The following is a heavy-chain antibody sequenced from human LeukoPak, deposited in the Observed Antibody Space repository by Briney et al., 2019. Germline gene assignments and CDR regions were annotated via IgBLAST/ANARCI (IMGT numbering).Heavy chain of an antibody. D-gene: IGHD3-16*01. V-gene: IGHV1-46*01. CDR1: GYTFTNYY. CDR3: ARERRAWGEDF. J-gene: IGHJ4*02. CDR2: ITPSGGST. Sequence: ASVKVSCKAPGYTFTNYYMHWVRQAPGQGLEWLGLITPSGGSTWYAQRFQGRVTVTTDTSTSTVYMELNSLGSEDTAVYYCARERRAWGEDFWGQGTLVTVSS.